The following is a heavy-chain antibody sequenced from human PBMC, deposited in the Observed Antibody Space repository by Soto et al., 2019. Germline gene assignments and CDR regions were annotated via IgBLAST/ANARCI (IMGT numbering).Heavy chain of an antibody. CDR1: GFIFSSYA. D-gene: IGHD6-6*01. Sequence: EEQLLESGGGLVQPGGSLRLSCEASGFIFSSYAITWVRQAPGKGLEWVSTIIGTGVNTYYADTVKGRFTVSRDNSKNSVWLQMNSRRAADSSVYYCAKDSLHNLYRPSSLEDCFGPWDQGTLVTVSS. V-gene: IGHV3-23*01. CDR3: AKDSLHNLYRPSSLEDCFGP. CDR2: IIGTGVNT. J-gene: IGHJ5*02.